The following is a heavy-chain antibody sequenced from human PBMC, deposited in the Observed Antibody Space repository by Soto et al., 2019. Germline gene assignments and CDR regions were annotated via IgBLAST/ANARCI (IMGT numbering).Heavy chain of an antibody. CDR1: GGPISSNSYY. CDR2: IYYSGST. Sequence: SETLSPTCTVSGGPISSNSYYWGRIRQPPGKGLEWIGSIYYSGSTYYNPSLKSRVTISVDTSKNQFSLKLSSVTAADTAVYYCARDRGGDYFDYWGQGTLVTVSS. V-gene: IGHV4-39*07. J-gene: IGHJ4*02. CDR3: ARDRGGDYFDY. D-gene: IGHD3-10*01.